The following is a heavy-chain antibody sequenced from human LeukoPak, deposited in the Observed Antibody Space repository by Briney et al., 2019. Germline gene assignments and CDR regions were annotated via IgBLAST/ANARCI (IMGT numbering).Heavy chain of an antibody. V-gene: IGHV3-64*01. CDR2: ISFNGGSA. CDR3: TSLDGGPG. J-gene: IGHJ4*02. CDR1: GFILSDYA. D-gene: IGHD2-15*01. Sequence: GGSLRLSCAVSGFILSDYAMHWVRQAPGKGLEYVAAISFNGGSAYYANSLEGRFTISRDNSKNTLYLQMGSLRVEDTALYYCTSLDGGPGWGQGTLVTVSS.